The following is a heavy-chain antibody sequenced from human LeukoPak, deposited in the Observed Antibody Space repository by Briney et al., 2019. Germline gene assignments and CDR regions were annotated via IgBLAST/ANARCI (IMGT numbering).Heavy chain of an antibody. CDR3: ARSGSWGYNWFDP. CDR1: GFTFSDYY. D-gene: IGHD1-26*01. CDR2: ISSSSSTI. J-gene: IGHJ5*02. Sequence: GGSLRLSCAASGFTFSDYYMSWIRQAPGKGLEWVSYISSSSSTIYYADSVKGRFTISRDNAKNSLYLQMNSLRAEDTAVYYCARSGSWGYNWFDPWGQGTLVTVSS. V-gene: IGHV3-11*04.